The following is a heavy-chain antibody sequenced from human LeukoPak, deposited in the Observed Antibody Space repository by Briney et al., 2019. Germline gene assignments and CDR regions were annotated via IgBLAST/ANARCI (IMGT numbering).Heavy chain of an antibody. CDR3: ATEGKMVRGVYTDY. CDR2: FDPEDGET. Sequence: GVSVKVSCKVSGYTLTELSMHWARQAPGKGLEWMGRFDPEDGETIYAQKFQGRVTMTADTSTDTVYMELSSLRSEDTAVYYCATEGKMVRGVYTDYWGQGTLVTVSS. CDR1: GYTLTELS. J-gene: IGHJ4*02. D-gene: IGHD3-10*01. V-gene: IGHV1-24*01.